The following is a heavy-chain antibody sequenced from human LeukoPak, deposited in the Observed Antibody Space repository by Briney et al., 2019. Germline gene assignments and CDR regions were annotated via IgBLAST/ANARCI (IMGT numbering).Heavy chain of an antibody. Sequence: GESLKISCQGSGYSFANNWIGWVRQMPGRALGWMAIVYPGDSNTKYSPSFQGQVTISADKSISTAYLQWSRLRASDTAIYYCARLPGIAVAGTGYDYWGQGTLVTVSS. CDR1: GYSFANNW. CDR3: ARLPGIAVAGTGYDY. J-gene: IGHJ4*02. D-gene: IGHD6-19*01. CDR2: VYPGDSNT. V-gene: IGHV5-51*01.